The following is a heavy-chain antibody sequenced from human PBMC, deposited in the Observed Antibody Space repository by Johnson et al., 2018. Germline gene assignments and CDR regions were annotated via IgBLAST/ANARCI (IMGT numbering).Heavy chain of an antibody. D-gene: IGHD3-16*02. V-gene: IGHV1-46*03. CDR2: INPSGGST. CDR1: GYTFTSYY. CDR3: SREQALYVSMGFDI. J-gene: IGHJ3*02. Sequence: QVQLVESGAEVKKPGASVKVSCKASGYTFTSYYMHWVRQAPGQGLEWMGIINPSGGSTSYAQKFQGRVTMTRDTSTSTVYMERSSLRSEDTAVSYCSREQALYVSMGFDIWGRGTMVTVSS.